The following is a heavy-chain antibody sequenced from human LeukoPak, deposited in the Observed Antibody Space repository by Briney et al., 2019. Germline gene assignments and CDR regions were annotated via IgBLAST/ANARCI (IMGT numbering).Heavy chain of an antibody. V-gene: IGHV4-34*01. CDR1: GGSFSGYY. Sequence: KPSETLSLTCAVYGGSFSGYYWSWIRQPPGKGLEWIGEINHSGSTNYNPSLKSRVTISVDTSKNQFSLKLSSVTAADTAVYYCARRGVRDIVVVPAAIAPFDYWGQGTLVTVSS. J-gene: IGHJ4*02. CDR3: ARRGVRDIVVVPAAIAPFDY. D-gene: IGHD2-2*01. CDR2: INHSGST.